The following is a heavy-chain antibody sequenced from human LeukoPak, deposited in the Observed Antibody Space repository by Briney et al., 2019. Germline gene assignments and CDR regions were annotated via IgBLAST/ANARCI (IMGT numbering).Heavy chain of an antibody. J-gene: IGHJ5*02. CDR3: ARGRRGWFDP. D-gene: IGHD3-10*01. Sequence: SETLSLTCAVYGGSFSGYYWSWIRQPPGKGLEWIGEINHSGSANYNPSLKSRVTISVDTSKNQFSLKLSSVTAADTAVYYCARGRRGWFDPWGQGTLVAVSS. CDR1: GGSFSGYY. CDR2: INHSGSA. V-gene: IGHV4-34*01.